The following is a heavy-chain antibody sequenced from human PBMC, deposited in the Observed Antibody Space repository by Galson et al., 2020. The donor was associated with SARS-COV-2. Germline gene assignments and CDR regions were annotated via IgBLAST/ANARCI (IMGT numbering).Heavy chain of an antibody. CDR3: ARDDEQWLVLDY. J-gene: IGHJ4*02. V-gene: IGHV4-38-2*02. CDR2: IYHSGST. Sequence: SETLSLICTVSGYSISSGYYWGWIRQPPGKGLEWIGSIYHSGSTYYNPSLKSRVTISVDTSKNQFSLKLSSVTAADTAVYYCARDDEQWLVLDYWGQGTLVTVSS. D-gene: IGHD6-19*01. CDR1: GYSISSGYY.